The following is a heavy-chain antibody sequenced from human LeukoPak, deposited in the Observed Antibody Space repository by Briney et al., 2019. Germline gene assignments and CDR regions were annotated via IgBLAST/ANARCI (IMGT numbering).Heavy chain of an antibody. D-gene: IGHD6-19*01. CDR3: ATSREESSGWFQENYYFDY. CDR2: ISNSGSTI. J-gene: IGHJ4*02. Sequence: GGSLRLSCAASGFTFSDFYMTWIRQAPGKGLEWISHISNSGSTIHYADSLKGRFTISRDNAKNTLYLQMNSLRAEDTAVYYCATSREESSGWFQENYYFDYWGQGTLVTVSS. CDR1: GFTFSDFY. V-gene: IGHV3-11*01.